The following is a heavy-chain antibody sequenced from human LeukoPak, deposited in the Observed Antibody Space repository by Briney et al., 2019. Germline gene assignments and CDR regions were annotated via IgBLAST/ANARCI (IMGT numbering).Heavy chain of an antibody. J-gene: IGHJ4*02. CDR2: IYYSGST. V-gene: IGHV4-59*08. Sequence: SETLSLTCTVSGGSISSYYWSWIRQPPGKGLEWIGYIYYSGSTNYNPSLKSRVTISVDTSKNQFSLKLSSVTAADTAVYYSVTYSSGWYVFDYWGQGTLVTVSS. CDR3: VTYSSGWYVFDY. CDR1: GGSISSYY. D-gene: IGHD6-19*01.